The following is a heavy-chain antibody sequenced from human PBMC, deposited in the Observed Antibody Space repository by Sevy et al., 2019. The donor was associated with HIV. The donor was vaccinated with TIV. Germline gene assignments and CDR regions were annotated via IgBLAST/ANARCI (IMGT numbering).Heavy chain of an antibody. CDR1: GGSVYSSSYY. CDR3: ARLHYDPPYYYGMDV. CDR2: IYFSGST. J-gene: IGHJ6*02. D-gene: IGHD3-3*01. V-gene: IGHV4-39*01. Sequence: SETLSLACTVSGGSVYSSSYYWGWIRQPPGKGLEWIWNIYFSGSTYYNPSLQSRVTISVDTSKNQFSLELTSVTAADTAVYYCARLHYDPPYYYGMDVWGQGTTVTVSS.